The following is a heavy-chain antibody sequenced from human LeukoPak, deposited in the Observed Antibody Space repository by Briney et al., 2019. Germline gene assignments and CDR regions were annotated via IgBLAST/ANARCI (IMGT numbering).Heavy chain of an antibody. CDR1: GGSISSSSYY. Sequence: PSETLSLACTVSGGSISSSSYYWGWIRQPPGKGLEWIGTIYYSGSTYYNPSLKSRVTISVDTSKNQFSLKLSSVTAADTAVYYCARQGSGNYLSPVNYWGQGTLVTVSS. J-gene: IGHJ4*02. CDR3: ARQGSGNYLSPVNY. D-gene: IGHD1-26*01. V-gene: IGHV4-39*01. CDR2: IYYSGST.